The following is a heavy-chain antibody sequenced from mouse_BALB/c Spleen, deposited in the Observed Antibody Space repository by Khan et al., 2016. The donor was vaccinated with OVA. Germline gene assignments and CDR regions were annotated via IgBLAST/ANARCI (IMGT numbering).Heavy chain of an antibody. CDR1: GFTFSDYG. V-gene: IGHV5-15*02. CDR3: ARGGGTAPFAY. D-gene: IGHD1-2*01. CDR2: ISDLAYTI. Sequence: EVELVESGGGLVQPGGSRKLSCAASGFTFSDYGMAWVRQAPGKGPEWVAFISDLAYTIYYADTVTGRYTISNENAKNTMYLDMSSLRSEGTAIYYCARGGGTAPFAYWGLGTLVTVSA. J-gene: IGHJ3*01.